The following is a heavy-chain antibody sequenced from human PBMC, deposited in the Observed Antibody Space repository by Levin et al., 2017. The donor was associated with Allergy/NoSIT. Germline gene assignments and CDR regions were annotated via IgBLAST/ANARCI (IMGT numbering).Heavy chain of an antibody. J-gene: IGHJ6*03. CDR3: TSLGGWLDGDYSTEDYYYMDV. CDR2: IRSKANSYAT. V-gene: IGHV3-73*01. D-gene: IGHD4-17*01. CDR1: GFTFSGSA. Sequence: PGESLKISCAASGFTFSGSAMHWVRQASGKGLEWVGRIRSKANSYATAYAASVKGRVTISRDDSKNTAYLQMNSLKTEDTAVYYCTSLGGWLDGDYSTEDYYYMDVWGKGTTVTVSS.